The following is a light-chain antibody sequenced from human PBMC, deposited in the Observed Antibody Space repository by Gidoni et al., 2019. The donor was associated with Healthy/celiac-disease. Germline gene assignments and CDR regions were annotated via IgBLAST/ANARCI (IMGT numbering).Light chain of an antibody. CDR3: SSYAGSNFWV. Sequence: QSALTQPPSAPGSPGQSVTISCTGTSSDVGGYNYVSWYQQHPGKAPKLMIYEVSKRPSGVPDRFSGSKSGNTASLTVSGLQAEDEADYYCSSYAGSNFWVFGGGTKLTVL. CDR2: EVS. J-gene: IGLJ3*02. CDR1: SSDVGGYNY. V-gene: IGLV2-8*01.